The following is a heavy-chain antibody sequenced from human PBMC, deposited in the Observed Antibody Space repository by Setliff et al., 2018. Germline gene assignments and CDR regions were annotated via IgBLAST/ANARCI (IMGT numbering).Heavy chain of an antibody. CDR3: ARAPAYVGNLMVVVTTEGYYFDS. J-gene: IGHJ4*02. CDR1: GYSLSNYV. D-gene: IGHD3-22*01. V-gene: IGHV1-8*02. Sequence: ASVKVSCKASGYSLSNYVMNWVRQAPGQGLEWMGWMNPNSGNTGYAQKFHGRVTMTRNTSISTAYMELNSLRSEDTAVYFCARAPAYVGNLMVVVTTEGYYFDSWGQGTLVTVSS. CDR2: MNPNSGNT.